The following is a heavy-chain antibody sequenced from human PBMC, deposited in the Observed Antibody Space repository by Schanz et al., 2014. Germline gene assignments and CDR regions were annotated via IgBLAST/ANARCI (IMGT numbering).Heavy chain of an antibody. V-gene: IGHV1-69*02. J-gene: IGHJ4*02. CDR2: IIPILGIA. CDR3: GRGFSRSYIDF. CDR1: GYSFTGYY. D-gene: IGHD3-10*01. Sequence: QVLQVQSGSELKKPGTSVKVSCKASGYSFTGYYMNWVRQAPGQGLEWMGRIIPILGIATYAQKFQGRLTITADKSTSTAYMELSSLRSEDTAVYYCGRGFSRSYIDFWGQGTLITVSS.